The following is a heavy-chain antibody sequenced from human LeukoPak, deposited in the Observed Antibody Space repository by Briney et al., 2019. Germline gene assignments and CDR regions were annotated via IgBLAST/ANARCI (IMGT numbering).Heavy chain of an antibody. J-gene: IGHJ3*02. V-gene: IGHV4-59*08. D-gene: IGHD3-10*01. CDR2: IYNSGST. CDR1: GGSISRYY. CDR3: ARLHRGDDAFDI. Sequence: PSETLSLTCTVSGGSISRYYWSWLRQPPGKGLEWIGYIYNSGSTNYNPSLKSRVTISVDTSKNHLSLKLSSVTTADTAVYYCARLHRGDDAFDIWGQGTMVTVSS.